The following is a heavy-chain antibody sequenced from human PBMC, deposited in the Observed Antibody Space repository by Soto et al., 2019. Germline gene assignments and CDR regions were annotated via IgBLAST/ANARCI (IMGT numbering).Heavy chain of an antibody. D-gene: IGHD3-10*01. CDR2: IKSKTDGGTT. V-gene: IGHV3-15*01. CDR3: TTFGELTKNFDY. Sequence: AGGSLRLSCAASGFTFSNAWMSWVRQAPGKGLEWVGRIKSKTDGGTTDYAAPVKGRFTISRDDSKNTLYLQMNSLKTEDTAVYYCTTFGELTKNFDYWGQGTLVTVSS. J-gene: IGHJ4*02. CDR1: GFTFSNAW.